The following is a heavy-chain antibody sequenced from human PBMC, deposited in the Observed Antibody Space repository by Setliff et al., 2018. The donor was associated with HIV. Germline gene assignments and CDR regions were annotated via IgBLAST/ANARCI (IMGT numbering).Heavy chain of an antibody. Sequence: ASVKVSCKASGYNFISYHLHWLRQAPGQGLEWMGIINANGGGTSYAQKLQGRVTLTTDTSTSTAYMELRSLRSDDTAVYYCARDPPSSGWYRADYWGQGTLVTVSS. CDR3: ARDPPSSGWYRADY. D-gene: IGHD6-19*01. CDR1: GYNFISYH. CDR2: INANGGGT. V-gene: IGHV1-46*01. J-gene: IGHJ4*02.